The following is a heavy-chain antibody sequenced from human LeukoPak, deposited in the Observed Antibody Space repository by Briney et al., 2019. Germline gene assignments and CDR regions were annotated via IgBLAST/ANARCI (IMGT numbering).Heavy chain of an antibody. D-gene: IGHD6-19*01. V-gene: IGHV1-2*02. Sequence: ASVKVSCKASNYTFTDYGINWVRQAPGQGLEWIGWINTISGGTNYAQKFQGRVTMTRDTSISTAYMELSRLTSDDTAVYCCARGREVAGTVGYWGQGTLVTVSS. CDR1: NYTFTDYG. J-gene: IGHJ4*02. CDR2: INTISGGT. CDR3: ARGREVAGTVGY.